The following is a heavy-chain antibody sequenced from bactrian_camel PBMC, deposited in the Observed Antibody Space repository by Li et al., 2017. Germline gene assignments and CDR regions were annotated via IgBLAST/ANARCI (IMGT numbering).Heavy chain of an antibody. Sequence: HVQLVESGGGSVQVGGSLRISCTSSGTFFNNFKCMGWFRQIPGKEREGVAVMYAADESAYYADTIKGRFTIGRTNDKKTFYLQMNSLKPEDTATYYCAVDPRLSFCSDASMTGGWQSLGRGTQVTVS. J-gene: IGHJ4*01. D-gene: IGHD8*01. CDR1: GTFFNNFKC. V-gene: IGHV3S54*01. CDR2: MYAADESA.